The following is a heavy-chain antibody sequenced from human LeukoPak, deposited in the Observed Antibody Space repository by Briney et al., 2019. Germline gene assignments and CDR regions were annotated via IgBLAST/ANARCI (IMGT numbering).Heavy chain of an antibody. Sequence: GGSLRLSCAASGFTFSSHWMSWVRQAPGKGLEWMANIKQDGSEKYYVDSVKGRFTISRDNAKNSLYLQMNSLRAEDTAVYYCARDWHYYYYYGMDVWGQGTTVTVSS. CDR1: GFTFSSHW. J-gene: IGHJ6*02. V-gene: IGHV3-7*01. CDR3: ARDWHYYYYYGMDV. CDR2: IKQDGSEK.